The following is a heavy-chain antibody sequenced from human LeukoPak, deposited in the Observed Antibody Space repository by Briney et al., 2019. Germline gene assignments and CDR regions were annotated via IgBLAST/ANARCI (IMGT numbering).Heavy chain of an antibody. CDR1: GFTFSSYA. Sequence: GGSLRLSCAASGFTFSSYAMSWVRQAPGKGLEWVSAISASGTTTYYADSVQGRFAISRDNSKNTLYLQMNSLRAEDTAVYYCARGGPERYFDYWGQGTLVTVSS. CDR3: ARGGPERYFDY. J-gene: IGHJ4*02. V-gene: IGHV3-23*01. CDR2: ISASGTTT. D-gene: IGHD3-9*01.